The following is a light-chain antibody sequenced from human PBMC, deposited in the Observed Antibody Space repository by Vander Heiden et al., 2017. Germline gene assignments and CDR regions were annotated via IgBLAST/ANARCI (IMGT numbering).Light chain of an antibody. CDR3: SAWDDSLNGVF. CDR1: SSNIGSNY. Sequence: QSVLTQQPSASGTPRQRVTISCSGNSSNIGSNYVYWYQQIPGTAPKFLIYRDSQRPSGVPDRFSASKSATSAALAISVLRSEDEATYYCSAWDDSLNGVFFGGGTKVTVL. J-gene: IGLJ2*01. CDR2: RDS. V-gene: IGLV1-47*01.